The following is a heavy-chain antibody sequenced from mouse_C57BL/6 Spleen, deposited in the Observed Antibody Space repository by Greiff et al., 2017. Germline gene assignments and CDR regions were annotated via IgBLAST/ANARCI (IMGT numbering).Heavy chain of an antibody. CDR2: IDPSVSYT. CDR1: GYPFTSYW. D-gene: IGHD1-1*01. J-gene: IGHJ4*01. Sequence: VQLQQPGAELVMPGASVKLSCKASGYPFTSYWMHWVKRRPGQGLEWIGEIDPSVSYTNYNQKFKGKSTLTVDKSASPAYMQLSSVTSEDSAVYYCARGATVVADAMDYWGQGTSVTVSS. CDR3: ARGATVVADAMDY. V-gene: IGHV1-69*01.